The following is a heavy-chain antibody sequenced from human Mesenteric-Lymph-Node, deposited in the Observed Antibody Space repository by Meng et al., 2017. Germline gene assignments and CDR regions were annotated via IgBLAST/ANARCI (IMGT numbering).Heavy chain of an antibody. CDR1: SITYYY. CDR3: ASGGVGPFDP. V-gene: IGHV3-11*04. Sequence: SITYYYWSGVRNPPGKGLEWVSYISSSGSTINYAKSVKGRFTISRDNAKNSLYLKMNSLRAEDTAVYYCASGGVGPFDPWGQGTLVTVSS. CDR2: ISSSGSTI. D-gene: IGHD1-26*01. J-gene: IGHJ5*02.